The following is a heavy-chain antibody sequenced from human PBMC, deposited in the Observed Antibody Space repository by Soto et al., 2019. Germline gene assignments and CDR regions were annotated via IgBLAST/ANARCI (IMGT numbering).Heavy chain of an antibody. J-gene: IGHJ3*02. D-gene: IGHD6-19*01. CDR1: GFTFSSYA. CDR2: ISGSGGST. V-gene: IGHV3-23*01. Sequence: GGSLRLSCAASGFTFSSYAMSWVRQAPGKGLEWVSAISGSGGSTYYAGSVKSRIAINPDTSKNQVSLQLNSVTPEDTAVYYCARQWSSSGWIGYDIWGQGTMVTVSS. CDR3: ARQWSSSGWIGYDI.